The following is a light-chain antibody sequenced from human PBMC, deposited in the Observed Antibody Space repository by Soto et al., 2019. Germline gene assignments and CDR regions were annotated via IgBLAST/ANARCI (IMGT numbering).Light chain of an antibody. Sequence: QSVLTQPPSVSAAPGQKVTISCSGSSSNIGNNYVSCYQQLPVTAPKLLIYDNNKRPSGIPDRFSGSKSGTSATLGITGLQTGDEADYYCGTWDSSLSGVVFGGGTKLTVL. CDR2: DNN. V-gene: IGLV1-51*01. CDR1: SSNIGNNY. CDR3: GTWDSSLSGVV. J-gene: IGLJ2*01.